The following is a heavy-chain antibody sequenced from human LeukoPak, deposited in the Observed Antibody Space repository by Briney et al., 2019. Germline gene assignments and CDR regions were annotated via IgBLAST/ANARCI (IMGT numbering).Heavy chain of an antibody. D-gene: IGHD3-10*01. J-gene: IGHJ6*02. V-gene: IGHV3-23*01. CDR2: ISGSGGST. CDR1: GFTFSSYA. CDR3: AKDTGVYYYYGMDV. Sequence: GGSLRLSCAASGFTFSSYAMSWVRQAPGKGLEWVSAISGSGGSTYYADSVKGRFTISRDNSKNTLYLQMNGLRAEDTAVYYCAKDTGVYYYYGMDVWGQGTTVTVSS.